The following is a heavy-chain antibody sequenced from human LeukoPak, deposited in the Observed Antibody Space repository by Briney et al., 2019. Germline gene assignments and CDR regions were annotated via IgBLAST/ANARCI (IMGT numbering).Heavy chain of an antibody. Sequence: ASVKVSCKASGYTFTSYYIHWVRQAPGQGLEWMGIINPGGGSTRYAQEFQGRVTMTRDMSTSTVYMELSSLRSEDTAVFYCARARSIYSGYAVDAFDIWGQGTMVTVSS. J-gene: IGHJ3*02. V-gene: IGHV1-46*01. CDR1: GYTFTSYY. D-gene: IGHD5-12*01. CDR2: INPGGGST. CDR3: ARARSIYSGYAVDAFDI.